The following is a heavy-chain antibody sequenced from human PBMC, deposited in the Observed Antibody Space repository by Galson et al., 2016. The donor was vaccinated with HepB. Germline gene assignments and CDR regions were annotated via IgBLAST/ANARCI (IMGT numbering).Heavy chain of an antibody. J-gene: IGHJ6*02. CDR1: GFTLSSYW. Sequence: SLRLSCAASGFTLSSYWMHWVRQAPGKGLVWVSQINSDGRRTTYADSVKGRFTISRDNAKNTLYLQMNRLRAEDTAVYNCARGGDFWRGYWSYQYGMDVWGQGTTVTVSS. V-gene: IGHV3-74*01. CDR3: ARGGDFWRGYWSYQYGMDV. D-gene: IGHD3-3*01. CDR2: INSDGRRT.